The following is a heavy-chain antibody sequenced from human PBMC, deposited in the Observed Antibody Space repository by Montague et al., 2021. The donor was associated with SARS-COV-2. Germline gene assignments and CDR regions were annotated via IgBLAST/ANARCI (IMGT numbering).Heavy chain of an antibody. J-gene: IGHJ6*02. CDR1: GGSLSTYY. CDR3: ARNAYNHYGLDV. CDR2: IDDSGTT. Sequence: SETLSLTCSVSGGSLSTYYWSWIRKPPGKGLEWIGYIDDSGTTRYNPSLRSRATISLDLSKNQFSLDLNSVTAADTAVYYCARNAYNHYGLDVWGQGTTVTVSS. V-gene: IGHV4-59*08.